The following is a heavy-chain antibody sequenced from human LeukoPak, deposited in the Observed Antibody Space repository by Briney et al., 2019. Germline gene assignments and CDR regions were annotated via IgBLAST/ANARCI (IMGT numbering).Heavy chain of an antibody. V-gene: IGHV3-53*01. J-gene: IGHJ5*02. Sequence: GGSLRLSCAASGFTVSSNYMSWVRQAPGKGLEWVSVIYSGGSTYYADSVKGRFTISRDNSKNTLYLQMNSLRAEDTAVYYCARESLYCGGDCYSRWFDPWGQGTLVTVSS. CDR1: GFTVSSNY. CDR3: ARESLYCGGDCYSRWFDP. CDR2: IYSGGST. D-gene: IGHD2-21*02.